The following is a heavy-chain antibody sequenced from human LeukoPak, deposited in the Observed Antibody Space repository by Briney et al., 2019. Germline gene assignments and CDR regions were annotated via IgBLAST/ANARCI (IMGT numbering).Heavy chain of an antibody. CDR3: ARTYSSSWYGFDYYYYGMDV. V-gene: IGHV3-48*01. D-gene: IGHD6-13*01. CDR1: GFTFSSYS. Sequence: GGSLRFSCAASGFTFSSYSMNWVRQAPGKGLEWVSYISSSSSTIYYADSVKGRFTISRDNAKNSLYLQMNSLRAEDTAVYYCARTYSSSWYGFDYYYYGMDVWGQGTTVTVSS. J-gene: IGHJ6*02. CDR2: ISSSSSTI.